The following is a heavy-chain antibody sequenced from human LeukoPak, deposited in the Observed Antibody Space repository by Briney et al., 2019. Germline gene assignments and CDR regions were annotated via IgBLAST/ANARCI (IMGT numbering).Heavy chain of an antibody. Sequence: GGSLRLSCAASGFTFSSYEMHWVRQAPGKGLEWVSYISSSGSTIYYADSVKGRFTISRDNAKNSLYLQMNSLRAEDTAVYYCARVDSSGYSRYWGQGTLVTVSS. CDR2: ISSSGSTI. D-gene: IGHD3-22*01. CDR1: GFTFSSYE. CDR3: ARVDSSGYSRY. J-gene: IGHJ4*02. V-gene: IGHV3-48*03.